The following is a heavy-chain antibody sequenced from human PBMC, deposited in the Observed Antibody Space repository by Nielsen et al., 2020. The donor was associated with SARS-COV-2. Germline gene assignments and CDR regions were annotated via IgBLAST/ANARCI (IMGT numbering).Heavy chain of an antibody. Sequence: ASVKVSCKASGYSFSSYYIHWVRQAPGQGLEWMGIINPSSASTDYAQKFQGRVAMTRDTSTSTAYMELSSLRSEDTAVYYCARDSYYDSSGYFWPWGQGTLVTVSS. CDR3: ARDSYYDSSGYFWP. CDR1: GYSFSSYY. J-gene: IGHJ4*02. CDR2: INPSSAST. D-gene: IGHD3-22*01. V-gene: IGHV1-46*01.